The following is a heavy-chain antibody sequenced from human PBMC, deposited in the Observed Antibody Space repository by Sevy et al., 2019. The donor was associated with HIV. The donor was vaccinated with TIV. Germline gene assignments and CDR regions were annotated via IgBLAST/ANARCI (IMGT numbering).Heavy chain of an antibody. V-gene: IGHV3-21*06. CDR1: GFTFNNYN. CDR3: ARGPPDGSYDYFDY. CDR2: VRGSSNYI. J-gene: IGHJ4*02. Sequence: GGSLRLSCATSGFTFNNYNMNWVRQAPGKGLEWVSSVRGSSNYIYYAESVKGRFIISRDNTKNTLYLQMNSLRVDETALYYCARGPPDGSYDYFDYWGQGTLVTVSS. D-gene: IGHD3-10*01.